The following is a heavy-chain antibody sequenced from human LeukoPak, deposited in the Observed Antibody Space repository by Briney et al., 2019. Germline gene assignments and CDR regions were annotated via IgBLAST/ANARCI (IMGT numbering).Heavy chain of an antibody. CDR2: IYPGDSDT. Sequence: GESLKISCKGSAYSFTSYWIGWVRQMPGKGLEWMGIIYPGDSDTRYSPSFQGQVTISADKSISTAYLQWSSLKASDTAMYYCARVPGGYCSSTSCLSWFDPWGQGTLVTVSS. D-gene: IGHD2-2*01. J-gene: IGHJ5*02. CDR1: AYSFTSYW. V-gene: IGHV5-51*01. CDR3: ARVPGGYCSSTSCLSWFDP.